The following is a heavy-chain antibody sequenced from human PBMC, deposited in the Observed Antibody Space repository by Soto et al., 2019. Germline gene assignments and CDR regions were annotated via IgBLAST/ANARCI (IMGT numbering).Heavy chain of an antibody. J-gene: IGHJ4*02. D-gene: IGHD3-22*01. V-gene: IGHV3-11*01. Sequence: QVQLVESGGGLVKPGGSLRLSCAASGFTFSDYYMSWIRQAPGKGLEWVSYISSDGSIINYADSVKGRFTISRDNAQNSLYLQMNSLRAEDTALYYCARDIGYYDSSGYFDYWGQGTLVTVSS. CDR1: GFTFSDYY. CDR3: ARDIGYYDSSGYFDY. CDR2: ISSDGSII.